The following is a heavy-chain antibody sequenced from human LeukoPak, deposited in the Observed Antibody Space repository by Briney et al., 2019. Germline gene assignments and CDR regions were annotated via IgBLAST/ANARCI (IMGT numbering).Heavy chain of an antibody. D-gene: IGHD5-18*01. Sequence: GGSLRLSCAASGYTFYNYAVTWVRQAPGKGLEWVSSISHDGASTHYADSVKGRFTISRDNSKNTVFLQMDSLRAEDTAVYFCAKYGIGQRWLLGWYFDFCGLGTLVSGSS. CDR3: AKYGIGQRWLLGWYFDF. V-gene: IGHV3-23*01. CDR1: GYTFYNYA. CDR2: ISHDGAST. J-gene: IGHJ2*01.